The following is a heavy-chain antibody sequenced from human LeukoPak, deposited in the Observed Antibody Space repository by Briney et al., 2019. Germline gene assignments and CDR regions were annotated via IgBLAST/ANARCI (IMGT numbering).Heavy chain of an antibody. CDR3: AMVRGYYYHGLDV. Sequence: GGSLRLSCAASGFTFSSYWMHWVRQVPGKGLVWVSRINSDGSSTSYADSVKGRFTISGDNAMNTLYLQTNSLRAEDTAVYYCAMVRGYYYHGLDVWGQGTTVTVSS. CDR1: GFTFSSYW. J-gene: IGHJ6*02. V-gene: IGHV3-74*01. CDR2: INSDGSST. D-gene: IGHD3-10*01.